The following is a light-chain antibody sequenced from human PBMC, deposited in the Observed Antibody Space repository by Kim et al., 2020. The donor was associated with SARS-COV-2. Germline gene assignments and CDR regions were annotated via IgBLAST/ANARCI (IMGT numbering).Light chain of an antibody. J-gene: IGKJ2*01. CDR1: QSIGSW. V-gene: IGKV1-5*03. CDR2: KAS. Sequence: SAAVGDRVNSTCTASQSIGSWLARYQQKPGKAPDLLIYKASSLESGAPSRFSGSASGTEFTLTISSLQPDDFATYYCQQYNNYPYTFGQGTKLEI. CDR3: QQYNNYPYT.